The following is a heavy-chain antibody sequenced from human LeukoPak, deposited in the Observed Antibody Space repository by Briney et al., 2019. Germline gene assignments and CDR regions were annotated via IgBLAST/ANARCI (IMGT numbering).Heavy chain of an antibody. CDR2: ISYDGSNK. CDR3: ALRASTNIPGY. Sequence: GGFLRLSCAASGFTFSSYAMHWVRQAPGKGLEWVAVISYDGSNKYYADSVKGRFTVSRDNSKNTLYLQMNSLRAEDTAVYYCALRASTNIPGYWGQGTLVTVSS. V-gene: IGHV3-30-3*01. D-gene: IGHD2/OR15-2a*01. CDR1: GFTFSSYA. J-gene: IGHJ4*02.